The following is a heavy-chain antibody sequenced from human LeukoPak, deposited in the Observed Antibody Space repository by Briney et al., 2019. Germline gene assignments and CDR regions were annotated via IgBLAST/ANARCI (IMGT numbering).Heavy chain of an antibody. D-gene: IGHD3-10*02. Sequence: GGSLRLSCAASGFTFSSYWMHWVRHAPGKGLVWVSRINSDGSSTSYADSVKGRFTISRDNAKNSLYLQMNSLRAEDTAVYYCAELGITMIGGVWGKGTTVTISS. V-gene: IGHV3-74*01. CDR2: INSDGSST. J-gene: IGHJ6*04. CDR3: AELGITMIGGV. CDR1: GFTFSSYW.